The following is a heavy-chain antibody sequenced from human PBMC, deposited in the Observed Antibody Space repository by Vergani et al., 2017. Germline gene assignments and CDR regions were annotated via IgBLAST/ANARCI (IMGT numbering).Heavy chain of an antibody. V-gene: IGHV1-18*01. CDR1: GYTFPSYG. CDR2: SSPSNGNT. CDR3: ARQASYYYDRSGHYYEGWFDP. Sequence: QVQLVQSGIEVKKPGASVTVSCKASGYTFPSYGVTWVRQAPGQGLEWMGWSSPSNGNTNYPEKFQGRLTMTTDTSTRTAYMELSSLRSEDTAVYYCARQASYYYDRSGHYYEGWFDPWGQGTLVTVSS. J-gene: IGHJ5*02. D-gene: IGHD3-22*01.